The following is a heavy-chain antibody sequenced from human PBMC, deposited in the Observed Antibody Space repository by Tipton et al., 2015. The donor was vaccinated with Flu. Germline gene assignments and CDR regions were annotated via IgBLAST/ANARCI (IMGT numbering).Heavy chain of an antibody. V-gene: IGHV4-38-2*01. J-gene: IGHJ5*02. CDR1: GDSIGSDYY. Sequence: LRLSCSVSGDSIGSDYYWGWIRQPPGQGLEWIGNIYRSGNTYYNPSLRGRITISLDRSKNQLSLKLRSVTAADTAIYYCARRDYSNYVSDPKSWFDPWGRGTLATVSS. D-gene: IGHD4-11*01. CDR2: IYRSGNT. CDR3: ARRDYSNYVSDPKSWFDP.